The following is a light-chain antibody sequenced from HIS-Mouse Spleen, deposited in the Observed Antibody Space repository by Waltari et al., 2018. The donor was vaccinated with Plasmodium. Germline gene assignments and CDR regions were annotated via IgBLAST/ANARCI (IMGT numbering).Light chain of an antibody. CDR3: SSYAGSNNLV. CDR2: EVS. V-gene: IGLV2-8*01. J-gene: IGLJ2*01. Sequence: QSALTQPPSASGSPGQSVPISCTGLSSYVGGYNVLSWYQQHPGQAPKLMIYEVSKRPSGVPERFSGSKSGNTASLTVSGLQAEDEADYYCSSYAGSNNLVFGGGTKLTVL. CDR1: SSYVGGYNV.